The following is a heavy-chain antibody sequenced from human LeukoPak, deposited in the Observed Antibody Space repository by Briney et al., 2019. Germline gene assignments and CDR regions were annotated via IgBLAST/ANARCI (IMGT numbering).Heavy chain of an antibody. J-gene: IGHJ4*02. Sequence: GASVKVSCKASGGTFSSYAISWVRQAPGQGLEWMGRIIPILGIANYAQKFQGRVTITADKSTSTAYMELSSLRSEDTAVYYCASSDSSGYYPLDYWGQGTLVTVSS. CDR2: IIPILGIA. V-gene: IGHV1-69*04. D-gene: IGHD3-22*01. CDR1: GGTFSSYA. CDR3: ASSDSSGYYPLDY.